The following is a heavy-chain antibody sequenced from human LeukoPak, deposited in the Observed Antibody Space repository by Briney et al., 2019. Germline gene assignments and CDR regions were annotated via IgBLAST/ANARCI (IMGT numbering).Heavy chain of an antibody. V-gene: IGHV1-2*02. CDR2: INPNSGGT. D-gene: IGHD2-15*01. J-gene: IGHJ6*02. Sequence: ASVKVSCKASGYTFTGYYMHWVRQAPGQGLEWMGWINPNSGGTNYAQKFQGRVTMTRDTSKNQFSLKLSSVTAADTAVYYCARMRTYCSGGSCYGPGGMDVWGQGTTVTVSS. CDR1: GYTFTGYY. CDR3: ARMRTYCSGGSCYGPGGMDV.